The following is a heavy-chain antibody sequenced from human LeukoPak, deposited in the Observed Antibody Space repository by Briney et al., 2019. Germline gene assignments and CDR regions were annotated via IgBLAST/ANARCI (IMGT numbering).Heavy chain of an antibody. CDR3: ARHPRVVGSATRQYYFDY. Sequence: GGSLRLSCAASGSTFDGYTMNWVRQAPGKGLEWVSYISSSGSTIYYADSVKGRFTISRDNAKNSLYLQMNSLRAEDTAVYYCARHPRVVGSATRQYYFDYWGQGTLVTVSS. V-gene: IGHV3-48*03. CDR1: GSTFDGYT. CDR2: ISSSGSTI. J-gene: IGHJ4*02. D-gene: IGHD2-2*01.